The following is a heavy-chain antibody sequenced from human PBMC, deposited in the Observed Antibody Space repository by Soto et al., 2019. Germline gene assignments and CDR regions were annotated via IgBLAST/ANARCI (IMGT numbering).Heavy chain of an antibody. CDR1: GGTFSSYA. D-gene: IGHD3-22*01. V-gene: IGHV1-69*13. Sequence: SVKVSCKASGGTFSSYAISWVRQAPGQGLEWMGGIIPIFGTANYAQKFQGRVTITADESTSTAYMELSSLRSEDTAVYYCASVLHPYYYYDSSGYYPHGYWGQGTLVTVSS. J-gene: IGHJ4*02. CDR3: ASVLHPYYYYDSSGYYPHGY. CDR2: IIPIFGTA.